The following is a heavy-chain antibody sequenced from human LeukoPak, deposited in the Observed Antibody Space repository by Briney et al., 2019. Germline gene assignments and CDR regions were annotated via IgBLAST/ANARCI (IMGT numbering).Heavy chain of an antibody. D-gene: IGHD3-22*01. Sequence: PGGSLRLSCAASGFTFSDYYMTWIRQAPGKGLEWVSAISGSGGSTYYADSVKGRFTISRDNSKNTLYLQMNSLRAEDTAVYYCAKDAGSSGYSQYFQHWGQGTLVTVSS. V-gene: IGHV3-23*01. CDR2: ISGSGGST. J-gene: IGHJ1*01. CDR1: GFTFSDYY. CDR3: AKDAGSSGYSQYFQH.